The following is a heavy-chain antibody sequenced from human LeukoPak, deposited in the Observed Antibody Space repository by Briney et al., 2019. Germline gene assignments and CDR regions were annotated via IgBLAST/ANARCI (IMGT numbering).Heavy chain of an antibody. Sequence: QPGGSLRLSCAASGFTFSTYSMNWVRQAPGKGLEWVSYISVTTRTIHYADSVKGRFTISRDNAKNSLYLQMNSLRAEDTAVYYCARSAPTVRGVIESIYMDVWGKGTTVTISS. J-gene: IGHJ6*03. V-gene: IGHV3-48*01. CDR2: ISVTTRTI. CDR3: ARSAPTVRGVIESIYMDV. CDR1: GFTFSTYS. D-gene: IGHD3-10*01.